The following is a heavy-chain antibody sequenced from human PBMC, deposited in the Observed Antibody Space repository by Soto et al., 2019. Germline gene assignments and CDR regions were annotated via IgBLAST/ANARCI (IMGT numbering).Heavy chain of an antibody. D-gene: IGHD3-10*01. CDR1: GFTLSDYY. J-gene: IGHJ6*03. V-gene: IGHV3-11*01. CDR3: ARRTMGNYYYMDV. CDR2: ISSSGTID. Sequence: QVQLVESGGGLVKPGGSLRLSCVASGFTLSDYYMSWIRQAPGKGLEWVSYISSSGTIDNYADSVKGRFTISRDNAKNSLFLQMNGLRAEDTAVYYCARRTMGNYYYMDVWGKVTTVTVSS.